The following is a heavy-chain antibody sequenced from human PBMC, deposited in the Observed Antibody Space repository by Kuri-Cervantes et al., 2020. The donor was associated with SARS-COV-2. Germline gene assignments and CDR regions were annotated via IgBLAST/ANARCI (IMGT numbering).Heavy chain of an antibody. D-gene: IGHD6-19*01. CDR2: ISSSSSYI. CDR3: ARDGGPQWLVHPLDY. Sequence: ETLSLTCAASGFTFSSYGMHWVRQAPGKGLEWVSSISSSSSYIYYADSVKGRFTISRDNAKNSLYLQMNSLRAEDTAVYYCARDGGPQWLVHPLDYWGQGTLVTVSS. CDR1: GFTFSSYG. J-gene: IGHJ4*02. V-gene: IGHV3-21*01.